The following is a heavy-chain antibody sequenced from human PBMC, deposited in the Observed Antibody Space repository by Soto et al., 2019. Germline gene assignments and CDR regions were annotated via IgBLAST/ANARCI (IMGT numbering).Heavy chain of an antibody. CDR3: ARGITYYYDSSGYYYYYYGMDV. J-gene: IGHJ6*02. CDR1: GGTFSSYA. D-gene: IGHD3-22*01. Sequence: ASVKVSCKASGGTFSSYAISWVRQAPGQGLEWMGGIIPIFGTANYAQKFQGRVTITADESTSTAYMELSSLRSEDTAVYYCARGITYYYDSSGYYYYYYGMDVWG. V-gene: IGHV1-69*13. CDR2: IIPIFGTA.